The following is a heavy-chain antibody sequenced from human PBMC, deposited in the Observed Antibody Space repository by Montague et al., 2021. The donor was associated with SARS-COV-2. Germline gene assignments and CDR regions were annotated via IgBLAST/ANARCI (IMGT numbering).Heavy chain of an antibody. CDR1: GGSISSSSYY. J-gene: IGHJ6*02. Sequence: SETLSPTCTVSGGSISSSSYYWGWIRQPPGKGLEWIGSIYYSGSTYYNPSLKSRVTISVDTSKNQFSLKLSSVTAADTAVYYCARLVETYYYYYGMDVWGQGTTVTVSS. V-gene: IGHV4-39*01. CDR2: IYYSGST. D-gene: IGHD4-23*01. CDR3: ARLVETYYYYYGMDV.